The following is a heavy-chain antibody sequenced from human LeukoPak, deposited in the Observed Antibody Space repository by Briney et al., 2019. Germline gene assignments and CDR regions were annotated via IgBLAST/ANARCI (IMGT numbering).Heavy chain of an antibody. V-gene: IGHV6-1*01. Sequence: SQTLSLTCGISGDSVSNNYAAWNWIRQSPSRGLEWLGRTYYRSKWYNDYAVSVKSRITIKPDTSKNQFSLQLNSVTPEDTAVYYCARVDRAISTTGTLGDWGQGTLVTVSS. CDR2: TYYRSKWYN. J-gene: IGHJ4*02. CDR1: GDSVSNNYAA. D-gene: IGHD6-13*01. CDR3: ARVDRAISTTGTLGD.